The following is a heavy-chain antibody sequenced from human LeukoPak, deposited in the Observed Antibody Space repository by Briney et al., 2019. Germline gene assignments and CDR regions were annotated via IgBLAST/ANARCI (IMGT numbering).Heavy chain of an antibody. V-gene: IGHV4-4*07. CDR2: IYTSGST. J-gene: IGHJ6*03. CDR1: GGSISSYY. D-gene: IGHD1-14*01. CDR3: ARDVLYTGPLYYYYMDV. Sequence: SETLSLTCTVSGGSISSYYWSWIRQPAGKGLEWIGRIYTSGSTNYNPSLKSRVTMSVDTSKNQFSLKLSSVTAADTAVYYCARDVLYTGPLYYYYMDVWGKGTTVTVSS.